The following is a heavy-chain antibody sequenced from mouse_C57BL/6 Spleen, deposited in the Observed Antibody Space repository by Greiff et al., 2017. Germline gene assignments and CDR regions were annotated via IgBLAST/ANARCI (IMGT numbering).Heavy chain of an antibody. V-gene: IGHV1-69*01. CDR3: ARRGDYSNLDY. CDR2: IDPSDSYT. CDR1: GYTFTSYW. Sequence: QVQLQQPGAELVMPGASVKLSCKASGYTFTSYWMHWVKQRPGQGLEWIGEIDPSDSYTNYNQKFKGKSTLTVDKSSSTAYMQLSSLTSEDSAVYYCARRGDYSNLDYWGQGTTLTVSS. J-gene: IGHJ2*01. D-gene: IGHD2-5*01.